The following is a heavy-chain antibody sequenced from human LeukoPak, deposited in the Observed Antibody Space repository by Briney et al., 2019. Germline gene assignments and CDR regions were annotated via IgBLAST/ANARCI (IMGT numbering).Heavy chain of an antibody. CDR3: AKDQDYYDSSGYEDPPAYYFDY. CDR1: GFTFSSYA. J-gene: IGHJ4*02. CDR2: ISGSGGST. Sequence: GGSLRLSCAASGFTFSSYAMSWVRQAPGKGLEWVSAISGSGGSTYYADSVKGRFTISRGNSKNTLYLQMNSLRAEDTAVYYCAKDQDYYDSSGYEDPPAYYFDYWGQGTLVTVSS. D-gene: IGHD3-22*01. V-gene: IGHV3-23*01.